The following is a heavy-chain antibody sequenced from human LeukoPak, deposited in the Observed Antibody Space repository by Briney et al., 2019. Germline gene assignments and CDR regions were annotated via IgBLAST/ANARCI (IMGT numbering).Heavy chain of an antibody. J-gene: IGHJ4*02. D-gene: IGHD4-17*01. CDR1: GFTVSSNY. V-gene: IGHV3-53*01. Sequence: PGGSLRLSCAASGFTVSSNYMSWVRQAPGKGLEWVSVIYSGGSTYYADSVEGRFTISRDNSKNTLYLQMNSLRAEDTAVYYCARDRRGYYGETYWGQGTLVTVSS. CDR3: ARDRRGYYGETY. CDR2: IYSGGST.